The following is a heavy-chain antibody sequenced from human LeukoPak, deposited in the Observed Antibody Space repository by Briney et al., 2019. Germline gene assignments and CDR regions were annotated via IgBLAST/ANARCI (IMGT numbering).Heavy chain of an antibody. D-gene: IGHD3-16*01. CDR2: TYYRSKWFN. V-gene: IGHV6-1*01. CDR1: GDSVSSNSAA. Sequence: SQTLSLTCAISGDSVSSNSAAWNWVRQSPSRGLEGLGRTYYRSKWFNDYSISVKSRITVNPDTSKNQFSLQLTSVTPEDTAVYYCARDGGLGLDYFDYWGQGTLVTVSS. CDR3: ARDGGLGLDYFDY. J-gene: IGHJ4*02.